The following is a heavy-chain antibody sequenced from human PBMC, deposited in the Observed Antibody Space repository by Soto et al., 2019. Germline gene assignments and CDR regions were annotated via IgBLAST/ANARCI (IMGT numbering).Heavy chain of an antibody. CDR3: ARGGEVVAQDLDDFDL. D-gene: IGHD2-2*01. Sequence: QVQMVQSGAEVKKPGSSVKVSCKASGGTFSRYAISWVRQAPGQGLEWLGGIITIFGTANYAQKFQGRVTITADESTSTAYIELSSLRSEDTAVYYCARGGEVVAQDLDDFDLWGQGTMVTVSS. CDR2: IITIFGTA. J-gene: IGHJ3*01. CDR1: GGTFSRYA. V-gene: IGHV1-69*01.